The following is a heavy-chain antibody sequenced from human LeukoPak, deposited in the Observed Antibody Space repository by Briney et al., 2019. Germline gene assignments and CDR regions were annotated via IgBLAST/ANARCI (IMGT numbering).Heavy chain of an antibody. Sequence: ASVKVSCKASGYTFTSYYMHWVRQAPGQGLEWMGIINPSGGSTSYAQKFQGRVTMTRDMSTSTDYMELSSLRSEDTAVYYCARDSHYYDSSGYYYDAFDIWGQGTMVTVSS. V-gene: IGHV1-46*01. CDR3: ARDSHYYDSSGYYYDAFDI. CDR1: GYTFTSYY. CDR2: INPSGGST. J-gene: IGHJ3*02. D-gene: IGHD3-22*01.